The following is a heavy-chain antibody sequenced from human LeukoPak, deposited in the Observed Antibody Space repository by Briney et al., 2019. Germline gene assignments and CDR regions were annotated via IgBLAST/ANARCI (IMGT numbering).Heavy chain of an antibody. CDR3: ARDLHLSLNGLDY. Sequence: PGGSLRLSCAASGFTFSSYSMNWVRQAPGKGLEWISSISSSSSYIYYADSVKGRFTISRDNAKNSLYLQRYSLRAEDTAVYYCARDLHLSLNGLDYWGQGTLVTVSS. J-gene: IGHJ4*02. D-gene: IGHD2-8*01. V-gene: IGHV3-21*01. CDR1: GFTFSSYS. CDR2: ISSSSSYI.